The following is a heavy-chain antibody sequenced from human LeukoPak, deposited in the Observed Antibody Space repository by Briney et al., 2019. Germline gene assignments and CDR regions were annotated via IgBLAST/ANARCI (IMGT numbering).Heavy chain of an antibody. D-gene: IGHD2-2*01. CDR2: INPNSGGT. J-gene: IGHJ5*02. Sequence: ASVKVSCKASGYTFTGYYMHWVRQAPGQGLEWMGWINPNSGGTNYAQKFQGRVTMTRDTSISTAYMELSRLRSDDTAVYYCARGRDRYCSSTSCAPGGWFDPWGQGTLATVSS. CDR1: GYTFTGYY. V-gene: IGHV1-2*02. CDR3: ARGRDRYCSSTSCAPGGWFDP.